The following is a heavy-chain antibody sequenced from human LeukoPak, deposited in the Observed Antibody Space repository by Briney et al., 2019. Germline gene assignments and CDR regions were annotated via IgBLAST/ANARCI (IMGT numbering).Heavy chain of an antibody. CDR3: ARAWGEYYDFCSGPIIDY. J-gene: IGHJ4*02. CDR2: IYPGDSDT. V-gene: IGHV5-51*01. Sequence: PGESLKISCKGSGYSFTSYCIGWVRQMPGKGLEWMGIIYPGDSDTRYSPSFQGQVTISADKSISTAYLQWSSLKASDTAMYYCARAWGEYYDFCSGPIIDYWGQGTLVTVSS. D-gene: IGHD3-3*01. CDR1: GYSFTSYC.